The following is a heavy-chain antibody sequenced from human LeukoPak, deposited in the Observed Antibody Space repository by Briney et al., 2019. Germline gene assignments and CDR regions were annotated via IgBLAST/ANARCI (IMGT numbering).Heavy chain of an antibody. D-gene: IGHD4-17*01. CDR3: AKMRTPTAHSGDAFDI. CDR1: GITFSSYG. J-gene: IGHJ3*02. V-gene: IGHV3-30*18. CDR2: ISYDGSNK. Sequence: GGSLRLSCAAPGITFSSYGIHWVRQAPGKGLEWVAVISYDGSNKYYVDSVKGRFTISRDNSKNTLNLQMNSLRAEDTAVYYCAKMRTPTAHSGDAFDIWGQGTMVTVSS.